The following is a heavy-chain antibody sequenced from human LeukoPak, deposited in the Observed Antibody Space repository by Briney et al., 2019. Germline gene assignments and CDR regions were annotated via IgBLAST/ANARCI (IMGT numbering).Heavy chain of an antibody. V-gene: IGHV4-59*01. D-gene: IGHD2-2*02. CDR3: ARGVAVYCSSTSCYMDWFDP. Sequence: PSETPSLTCTVSGGSISSYYWSWIRQPPGKGLEWIGYIYYSGSTNYNPSLKSRVTISVDTSKNQFSLKLSSVTAADTAVYYCARGVAVYCSSTSCYMDWFDPWGQGTLVTVSS. CDR1: GGSISSYY. J-gene: IGHJ5*02. CDR2: IYYSGST.